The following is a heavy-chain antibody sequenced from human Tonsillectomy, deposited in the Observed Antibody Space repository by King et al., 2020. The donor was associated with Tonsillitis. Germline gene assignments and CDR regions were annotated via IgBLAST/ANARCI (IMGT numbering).Heavy chain of an antibody. D-gene: IGHD1-26*01. CDR3: SRDRYLGGTFYV. CDR1: GDNVSSNNAA. Sequence: VQLQQSGPGLVKPSQTLSLTCDISGDNVSSNNAAWTWIRQSPSRGLEWLGRTYYKSKWYNEYAVSVKSRISINPDTIKNQFSLQLNSVTPEDTAMYYWSRDRYLGGTFYVLGPGTMVNVSS. J-gene: IGHJ3*01. V-gene: IGHV6-1*01. CDR2: TYYKSKWYN.